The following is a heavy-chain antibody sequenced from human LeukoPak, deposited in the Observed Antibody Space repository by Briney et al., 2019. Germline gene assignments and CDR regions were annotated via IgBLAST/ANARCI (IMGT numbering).Heavy chain of an antibody. CDR3: ARFGQQLVPRTRWFDP. V-gene: IGHV1-2*02. D-gene: IGHD6-13*01. CDR1: GYTFTSYA. CDR2: INPNSGGT. Sequence: ASVKVSCKASGYTFTSYAMHWVRQAPGQGLEWMGWINPNSGGTNYAQKFQGRVTMTRDTSISTAYMELSRLRSDDTAVYYCARFGQQLVPRTRWFDPWGQGTLVTVSS. J-gene: IGHJ5*02.